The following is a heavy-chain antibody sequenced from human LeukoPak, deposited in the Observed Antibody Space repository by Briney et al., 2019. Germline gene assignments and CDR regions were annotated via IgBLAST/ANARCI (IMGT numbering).Heavy chain of an antibody. CDR3: ARVESNWFDP. CDR1: GGSFSGYY. Sequence: SETLSLTCAVYGGSFSGYYWSWIRQPPGKGLEWIGYIYYSGSTNYNPSLKSRVTISVDTPKNQFSLKLSSVTAADTAVYYCARVESNWFDPWGQGTLVTVSS. V-gene: IGHV4-59*01. J-gene: IGHJ5*02. CDR2: IYYSGST.